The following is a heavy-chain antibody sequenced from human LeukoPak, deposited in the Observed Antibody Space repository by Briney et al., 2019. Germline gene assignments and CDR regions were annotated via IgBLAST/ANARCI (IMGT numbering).Heavy chain of an antibody. V-gene: IGHV4-59*08. D-gene: IGHD6-13*01. J-gene: IGHJ4*02. CDR2: IYYSGST. CDR3: ARSRGIISDSTLDY. Sequence: SATLSLTCTVSGGSISSYYWSWIRQPPGKGLEWIGYIYYSGSTNYNPSLKSRVTMSLDTSKNQFSLKLSSVTAADTAVYYCARSRGIISDSTLDYWGQGTLVTVSS. CDR1: GGSISSYY.